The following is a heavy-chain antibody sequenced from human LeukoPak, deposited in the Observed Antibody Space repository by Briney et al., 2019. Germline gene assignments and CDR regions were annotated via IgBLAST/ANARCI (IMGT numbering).Heavy chain of an antibody. J-gene: IGHJ3*02. V-gene: IGHV4-39*01. CDR1: GGSISSSSYS. CDR2: IYYSGST. CDR3: ARLYSGSTSCYYMGCAFDI. Sequence: KPSETLSLTCTVSGGSISSSSYSWGWIRQPPGKGLEWIGSIYYSGSTYYNPSLKSRVTISVDTSKNQFSLKLSSVTAADTAVYYCARLYSGSTSCYYMGCAFDIWGQGTMVTVSS. D-gene: IGHD2-2*01.